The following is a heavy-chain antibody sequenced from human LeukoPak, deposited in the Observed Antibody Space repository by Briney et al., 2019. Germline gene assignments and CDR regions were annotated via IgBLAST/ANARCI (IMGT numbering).Heavy chain of an antibody. V-gene: IGHV4-61*02. CDR1: GGSISSGSYY. CDR2: TYTSGST. D-gene: IGHD3-10*01. Sequence: SETLSLTCTVSGGSISSGSYYWSWIRQPAGKGLEWIGRTYTSGSTNYNPSLKSRVTISVDTSKNQFSLKLSSVTAADTAVYYCARDQNYYGSVFFDYRGQGTLVTVSS. CDR3: ARDQNYYGSVFFDY. J-gene: IGHJ4*02.